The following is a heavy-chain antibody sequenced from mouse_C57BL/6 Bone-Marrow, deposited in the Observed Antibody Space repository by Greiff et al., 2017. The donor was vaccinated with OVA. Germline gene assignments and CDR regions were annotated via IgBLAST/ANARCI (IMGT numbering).Heavy chain of an antibody. Sequence: VQLQQSGAELVRPGTSVKLSCKASGYTFTSYWMHWVKQRPGQGLEWIGVIDPSDSYTNYNQKFKGKATLTVDTSSSTAYMQLSSLTSEDSAVYYCARGEGSSSYFDVWGTGTTVTVSS. D-gene: IGHD1-1*01. CDR1: GYTFTSYW. CDR3: ARGEGSSSYFDV. CDR2: IDPSDSYT. J-gene: IGHJ1*03. V-gene: IGHV1-59*01.